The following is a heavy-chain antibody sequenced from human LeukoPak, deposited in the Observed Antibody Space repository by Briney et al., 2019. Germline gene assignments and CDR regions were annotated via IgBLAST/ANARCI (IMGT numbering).Heavy chain of an antibody. CDR1: GGSISSYY. CDR3: ARYSQGGWISDGGLFDY. D-gene: IGHD1-26*01. J-gene: IGHJ4*02. Sequence: PSETLSLTCTVSGGSISSYYWSWIRQPPGKGLGWIGYIYYSGSTNYNPSLKSRVTISVDTSKNQFSLKLSSVTAADTAVYYCARYSQGGWISDGGLFDYWGQGTLVTVSS. CDR2: IYYSGST. V-gene: IGHV4-59*08.